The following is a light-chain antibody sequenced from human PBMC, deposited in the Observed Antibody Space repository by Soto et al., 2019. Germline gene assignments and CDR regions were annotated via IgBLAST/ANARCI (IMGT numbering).Light chain of an antibody. J-gene: IGKJ4*01. CDR3: QQRSNWPSLT. CDR2: DIS. Sequence: EVVLTQLPATLSLSPGDRATLSCRASQSVNNYLAWYQQKPGQAPRLLIYDISNRATGIPARFSGTGSGADFTLTISSLEPDDVAVYYCQQRSNWPSLTFGGGTKVEMK. V-gene: IGKV3-11*01. CDR1: QSVNNY.